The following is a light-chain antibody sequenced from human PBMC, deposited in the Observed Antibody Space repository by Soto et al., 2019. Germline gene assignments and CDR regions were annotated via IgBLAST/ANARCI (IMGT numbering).Light chain of an antibody. CDR2: GAA. CDR1: QSVSSN. J-gene: IGKJ1*01. CDR3: HQYNYWPT. Sequence: EIVMTQSPDTLSVSPGERATLSCRASQSVSSNLAWYQQKPGQSPSLLIYGAATRATGIPVRFSGSGSGTEFTLTISSLQSEDFAVYYCHQYNYWPTFGQGTKVDIK. V-gene: IGKV3-15*01.